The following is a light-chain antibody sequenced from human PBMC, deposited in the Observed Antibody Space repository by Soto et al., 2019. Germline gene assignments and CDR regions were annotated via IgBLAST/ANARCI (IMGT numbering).Light chain of an antibody. Sequence: DIVMTQSPDSLAVSLGERATINCKSSQSVLYSSNNKNYLAWYQQKPGQPPKLLIYRASTRESGVPDRFSGSGSGTDFTLTISSLQAEDVAVYYCQQYYSTPPTFGQGPKVEIK. CDR2: RAS. J-gene: IGKJ1*01. CDR3: QQYYSTPPT. CDR1: QSVLYSSNNKNY. V-gene: IGKV4-1*01.